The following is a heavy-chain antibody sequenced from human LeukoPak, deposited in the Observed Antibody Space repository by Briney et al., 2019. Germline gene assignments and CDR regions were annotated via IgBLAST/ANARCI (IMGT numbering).Heavy chain of an antibody. CDR1: GYTFTDYY. J-gene: IGHJ4*02. Sequence: ASAKISCKASGYTFTDYYMHWVQQAPGKGLQWLGRVDPADGETIFAEKIQGRVTITADTSTDTAYMELSSLRSEDTAVYYCATEKAVPGTTRYFDYWGQGTLVTVSS. D-gene: IGHD6-19*01. CDR3: ATEKAVPGTTRYFDY. CDR2: VDPADGET. V-gene: IGHV1-69-2*01.